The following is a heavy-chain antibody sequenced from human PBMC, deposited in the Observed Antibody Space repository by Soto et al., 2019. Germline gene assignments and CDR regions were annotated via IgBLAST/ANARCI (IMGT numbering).Heavy chain of an antibody. V-gene: IGHV4-38-2*02. J-gene: IGHJ4*02. CDR1: GFTISRGYY. Sequence: SETLSLTCSVSGFTISRGYYWSWVRQPPGKGLEWIGSIYPSVSSYHNPSLATRLRLSIDTSKNQFTLNLTSVTAADTALYFCAREKVGTTFFDNWGQGIQVTVSS. D-gene: IGHD1-1*01. CDR2: IYPSVSS. CDR3: AREKVGTTFFDN.